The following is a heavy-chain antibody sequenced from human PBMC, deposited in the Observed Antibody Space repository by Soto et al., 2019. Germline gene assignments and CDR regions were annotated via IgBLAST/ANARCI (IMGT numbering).Heavy chain of an antibody. D-gene: IGHD1-26*01. V-gene: IGHV3-23*01. CDR3: AKAALXELGGXXXXXXMDV. CDR1: GFTFSSXX. CDR2: XXXSGGST. J-gene: IGHJ6*03. Sequence: GGSLRLSCAASGFTFSSXXXXXXRQAPGKGLEWVSXXXXSGGSTHHADSVKGRFTISRDNSKNTRYLQMNSLRAEDTAVYYXAKAALXELGGXXXXXXMDVWGKGTTVTVSS.